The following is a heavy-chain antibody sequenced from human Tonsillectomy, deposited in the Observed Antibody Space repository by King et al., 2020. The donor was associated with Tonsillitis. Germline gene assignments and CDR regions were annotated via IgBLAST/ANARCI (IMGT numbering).Heavy chain of an antibody. CDR2: ISYDGSNN. D-gene: IGHD2-2*01. V-gene: IGHV3-33*05. J-gene: IGHJ6*02. CDR3: AREDYYCSSSSCYSTYYYAMDG. Sequence: VQLVESGGGVVQPGRSLRLSCAASGFTFSSYGMHWVRQAPGKGLEWVALISYDGSNNYYADSVKGRFTISRDISKNTLYMQMNNLRAEDTAVYYCAREDYYCSSSSCYSTYYYAMDGWGQGTTVTVSS. CDR1: GFTFSSYG.